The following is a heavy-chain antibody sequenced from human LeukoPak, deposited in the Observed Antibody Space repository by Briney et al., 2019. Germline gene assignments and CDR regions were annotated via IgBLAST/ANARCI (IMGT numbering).Heavy chain of an antibody. J-gene: IGHJ4*02. Sequence: PGGSLRLSCAVSGITLSNYGMSWVRQAPGKGLEWVAGISGSAGGTNYADSVKGRFTISRDNSKNTLYLQMNRLRAEDTAVYYCARDRKGYFDYWGQGTLVTVSS. CDR2: ISGSAGGT. CDR3: ARDRKGYFDY. CDR1: GITLSNYG. V-gene: IGHV3-23*01.